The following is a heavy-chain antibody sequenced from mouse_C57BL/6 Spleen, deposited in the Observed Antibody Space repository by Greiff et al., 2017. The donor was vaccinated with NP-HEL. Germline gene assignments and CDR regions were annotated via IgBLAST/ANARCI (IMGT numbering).Heavy chain of an antibody. D-gene: IGHD2-3*01. CDR2: INYDGSST. J-gene: IGHJ1*03. CDR3: ARDPGYYEYFDV. CDR1: GFTFSDYY. Sequence: EVMLVESEGGLVQPGSSMKLSCTASGFTFSDYYMAWVRQVPEKGLEWVANINYDGSSTYYLDSLKSRFIISRDNAKNILYLQMSSLKSEDTATYYCARDPGYYEYFDVWGTGTTVTVSS. V-gene: IGHV5-16*01.